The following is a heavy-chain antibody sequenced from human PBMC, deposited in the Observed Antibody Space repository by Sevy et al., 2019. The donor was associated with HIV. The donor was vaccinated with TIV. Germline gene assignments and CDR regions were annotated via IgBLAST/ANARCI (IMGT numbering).Heavy chain of an antibody. D-gene: IGHD3-3*01. CDR2: IYYSGST. Sequence: SETLSLTCTVSGGSVSSGSYYWSWIRQPPGKGLEWIGYIYYSGSTNNNPSLKSRVTISVDTSKNQFSLKLSSVTAADTSVYYCARGASNYDFWSGYYTSYYYYGMDVWGQGTTVTVSS. J-gene: IGHJ6*02. CDR3: ARGASNYDFWSGYYTSYYYYGMDV. CDR1: GGSVSSGSYY. V-gene: IGHV4-61*01.